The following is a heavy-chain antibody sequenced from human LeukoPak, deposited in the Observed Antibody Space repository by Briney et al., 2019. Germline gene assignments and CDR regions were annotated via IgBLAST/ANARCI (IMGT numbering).Heavy chain of an antibody. V-gene: IGHV3-23*01. CDR1: GFTFSSYA. Sequence: GGSLRLSCAASGFTFSSYAMTWVRQVPGKGLEWVSSISGSGDIIYYADSVKGRFTISRDNSKNTLHVQMNSLRAEDTAVYYCAKDRKVLEYWGQGTLVTVSS. CDR2: ISGSGDII. CDR3: AKDRKVLEY. J-gene: IGHJ4*02. D-gene: IGHD1-1*01.